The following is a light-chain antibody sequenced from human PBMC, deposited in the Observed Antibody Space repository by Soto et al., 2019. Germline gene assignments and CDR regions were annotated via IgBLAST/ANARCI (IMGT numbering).Light chain of an antibody. J-gene: IGKJ1*01. CDR1: QSVSNF. CDR2: GAS. V-gene: IGKV3-15*01. CDR3: QQYGSSPTWT. Sequence: EIVLTQSPATLSLSPGERATLTCRASQSVSNFLAWYQQKPGQAPRLLIYGASTRATGIPARFSGSGSGTEFTLTISSLQSEDFAVYYCQQYGSSPTWTFGQGTKVDIK.